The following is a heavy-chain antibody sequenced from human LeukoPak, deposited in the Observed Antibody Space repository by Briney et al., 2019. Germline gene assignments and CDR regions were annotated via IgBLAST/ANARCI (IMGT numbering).Heavy chain of an antibody. D-gene: IGHD6-13*01. J-gene: IGHJ4*02. CDR1: GGSVSSSSYY. CDR2: IYYSGST. V-gene: IGHV4-39*01. CDR3: ARQRYSSSWYADY. Sequence: PSETLSLTCTVSGGSVSSSSYYWGWIRQPPGMGLEWIGSIYYSGSTYNSPSLKSRVTISVDTSKNQFSLKLSSVTAADTAVYYCARQRYSSSWYADYWGQGTLVTVSS.